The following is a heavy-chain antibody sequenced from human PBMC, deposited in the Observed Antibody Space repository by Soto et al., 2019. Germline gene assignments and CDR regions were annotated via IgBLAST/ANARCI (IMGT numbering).Heavy chain of an antibody. Sequence: ASVKVSCKASGYSLRGNYIHWVRQTPEQGGEWMGWIKPNSRSTGYAQKFQCRVTMTRYTSLTTLYMQLNRLTSDDSAVYYSARDLIVAGPDNYAMDVWGQGTTVTVSS. D-gene: IGHD3-22*01. CDR1: GYSLRGNY. J-gene: IGHJ6*02. CDR2: IKPNSRST. V-gene: IGHV1-2*02. CDR3: ARDLIVAGPDNYAMDV.